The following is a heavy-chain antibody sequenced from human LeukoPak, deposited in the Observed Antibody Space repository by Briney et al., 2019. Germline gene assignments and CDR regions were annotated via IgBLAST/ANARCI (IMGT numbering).Heavy chain of an antibody. CDR1: GFTVSNNY. V-gene: IGHV3-53*01. J-gene: IGHJ4*02. CDR3: ARDGVITGLSGELDY. Sequence: GGSLRLSCAASGFTVSNNYMTWVRQAPGKGLEWVSLINTDGSTYYEDSVKGRFTISRDNSKNTLHLQMNSLRAEDTAVYYCARDGVITGLSGELDYWGQGTLVTVSS. D-gene: IGHD2-8*02. CDR2: INTDGST.